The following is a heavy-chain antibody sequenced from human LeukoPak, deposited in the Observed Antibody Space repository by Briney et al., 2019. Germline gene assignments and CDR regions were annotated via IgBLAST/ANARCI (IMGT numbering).Heavy chain of an antibody. D-gene: IGHD3-22*01. CDR1: GFSISRSYN. J-gene: IGHJ3*02. V-gene: IGHV4-38-2*02. CDR2: IYHSGNA. Sequence: SETLSLTCTVSGFSISRSYNWAWIRQSPGKGLDWIGTIYHSGNAYYNPSLMSRVTISVDTSKNQFSLKLSSVTAADTAVYYCARRAARNYYQKAKDAFDIWGQGTMVTVSS. CDR3: ARRAARNYYQKAKDAFDI.